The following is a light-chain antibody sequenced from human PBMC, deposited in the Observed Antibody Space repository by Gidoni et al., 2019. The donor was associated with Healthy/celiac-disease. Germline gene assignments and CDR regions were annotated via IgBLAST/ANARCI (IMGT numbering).Light chain of an antibody. CDR3: QQRSSWA. CDR1: QSISSY. J-gene: IGKJ1*01. V-gene: IGKV3-11*01. Sequence: EIVLTQSPATLSLSPGEIATLYGRASQSISSYLAWYQQTPGQAPRLLIYDASNRATGIPARFSGSGSGTDFTLTISSLVPEDFALYYCQQRSSWAFGQGTKVEIK. CDR2: DAS.